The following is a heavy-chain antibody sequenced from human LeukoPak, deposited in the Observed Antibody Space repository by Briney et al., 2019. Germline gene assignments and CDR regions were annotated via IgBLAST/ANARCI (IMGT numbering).Heavy chain of an antibody. CDR3: ARDLPSNWYNWNVVYY. CDR2: IKQDGSEK. J-gene: IGHJ4*02. D-gene: IGHD1-20*01. V-gene: IGHV3-7*01. CDR1: GFTFSSFA. Sequence: GGSLRLSCAASGFTFSSFAMSWVRQAPGKGLEWVATIKQDGSEKYYVDSVKGRFTISRDNAKNSLYLQMNSLRAEDTAVYYCARDLPSNWYNWNVVYYWGQGTLVTVSS.